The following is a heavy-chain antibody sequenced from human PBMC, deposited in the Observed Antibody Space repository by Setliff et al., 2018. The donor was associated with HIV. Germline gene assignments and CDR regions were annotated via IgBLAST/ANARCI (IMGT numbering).Heavy chain of an antibody. V-gene: IGHV1-46*01. D-gene: IGHD2-2*01. CDR1: GYTFTSYF. J-gene: IGHJ3*02. Sequence: ASVKVSCKAFGYTFTSYFLHWVRQAPGQGLEWLGIIDPNGGATNNAQKLQGRLTVTTDTSTGTLYMELSNLRSDDSAVYYCARAGGGATDQAFDIWSQGTMVTVSS. CDR3: ARAGGGATDQAFDI. CDR2: IDPNGGAT.